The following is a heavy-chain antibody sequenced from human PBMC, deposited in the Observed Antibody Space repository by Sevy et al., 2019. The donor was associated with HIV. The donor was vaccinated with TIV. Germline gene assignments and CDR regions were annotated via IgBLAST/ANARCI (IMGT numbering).Heavy chain of an antibody. CDR3: ARSPPVVVVPGAPSWFDP. V-gene: IGHV4-34*01. D-gene: IGHD2-2*01. CDR1: DGSFSGYY. Sequence: SDTLSLTCAVHDGSFSGYYWIWIRQLPGKGLEWIGEINESGITYYNPSLKSRVTISVDTSKKQFSLKLNSVTAADTAVYFCARSPPVVVVPGAPSWFDPWGQGTLVTVSS. CDR2: INESGIT. J-gene: IGHJ5*02.